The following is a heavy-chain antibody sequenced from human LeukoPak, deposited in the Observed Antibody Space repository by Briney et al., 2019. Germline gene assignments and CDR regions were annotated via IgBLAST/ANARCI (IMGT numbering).Heavy chain of an antibody. CDR3: ARIGYSSSSYDY. Sequence: GGSLRLSCAASGFTFSNYWMSWVRQAPGKGLEWVANIKEDGSTRYYVDSVKGRFTISRANAKNSVYLQISSLRVEDTAVYYCARIGYSSSSYDYWGQGTLVTVSS. V-gene: IGHV3-7*01. J-gene: IGHJ4*02. CDR1: GFTFSNYW. D-gene: IGHD6-6*01. CDR2: IKEDGSTR.